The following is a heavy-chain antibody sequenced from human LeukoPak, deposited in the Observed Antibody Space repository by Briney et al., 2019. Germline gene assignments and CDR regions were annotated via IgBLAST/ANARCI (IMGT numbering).Heavy chain of an antibody. J-gene: IGHJ4*02. D-gene: IGHD5-12*01. Sequence: PSETLSLTCAVYGGSFSGYYWSWIRQPPGKGLEWIGEINHSGSTNCNPSLKSRVTISVDTSKNQFSLKLSSVTAADTAVYYCARGGYSGYDLELDYWGQGTLVTVSS. CDR1: GGSFSGYY. CDR3: ARGGYSGYDLELDY. V-gene: IGHV4-34*01. CDR2: INHSGST.